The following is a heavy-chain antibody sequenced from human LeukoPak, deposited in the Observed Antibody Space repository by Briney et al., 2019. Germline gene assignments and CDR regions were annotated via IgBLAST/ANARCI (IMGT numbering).Heavy chain of an antibody. CDR3: TANYYDSSDDAFDI. V-gene: IGHV3-15*01. CDR2: IKSKTDGGTT. CDR1: GFTFSNAW. J-gene: IGHJ3*02. D-gene: IGHD3-22*01. Sequence: PGGSLRLSCAASGFTFSNAWMSWVRQAPGKGLEWVGRIKSKTDGGTTDYAAPVKGRFTISRDDSKNTLYLQMNSLKTEDTAVYYCTANYYDSSDDAFDIWGQGTMVTVSS.